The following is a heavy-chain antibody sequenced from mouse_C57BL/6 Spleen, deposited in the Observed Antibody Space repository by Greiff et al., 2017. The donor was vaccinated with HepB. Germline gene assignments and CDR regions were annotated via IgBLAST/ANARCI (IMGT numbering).Heavy chain of an antibody. V-gene: IGHV5-16*01. Sequence: EVMLVESEGGLVQPGSSMKLSCTASGFTFSDYYMAWVRQVPEKGLEWVANINYDGSSTYYLDSLKSRFIISRDNAKNILYLQMSSLKSEDTATYYCARVWVYAMDYWGQGTSVTVSS. CDR1: GFTFSDYY. CDR2: INYDGSST. J-gene: IGHJ4*01. CDR3: ARVWVYAMDY.